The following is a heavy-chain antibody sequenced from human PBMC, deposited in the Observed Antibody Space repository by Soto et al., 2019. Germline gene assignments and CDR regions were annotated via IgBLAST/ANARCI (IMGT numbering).Heavy chain of an antibody. CDR1: GFTFSSYA. CDR2: IDGSGGDT. D-gene: IGHD3-16*01. CDR3: EKETVAAAYVETSPFDF. Sequence: EVRLLESGGGLAQPGGSLRLSCAASGFTFSSYAMGWVRQAPGKGLEWVSVIDGSGGDTTFADSVKGQFTISRDNSENILYLYMNSLRDEDTARYYCEKETVAAAYVETSPFDFWGQGTLVTVSS. J-gene: IGHJ4*02. V-gene: IGHV3-23*01.